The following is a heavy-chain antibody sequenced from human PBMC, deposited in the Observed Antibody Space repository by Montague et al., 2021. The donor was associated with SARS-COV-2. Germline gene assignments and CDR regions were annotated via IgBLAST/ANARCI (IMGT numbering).Heavy chain of an antibody. CDR2: IYYSGXT. D-gene: IGHD3-10*01. Sequence: SETLSLTCTVSGGSISSSSNYWGWIRRPPGEGLEWIGSIYYSGXTXYXXXXKXRVTISVDTSKNQFSLKLNSVTAADTAVYYCARLVWFGELSSENWFDPWGQGTLVTVSS. CDR1: GGSISSSSNY. CDR3: ARLVWFGELSSENWFDP. J-gene: IGHJ5*02. V-gene: IGHV4-39*01.